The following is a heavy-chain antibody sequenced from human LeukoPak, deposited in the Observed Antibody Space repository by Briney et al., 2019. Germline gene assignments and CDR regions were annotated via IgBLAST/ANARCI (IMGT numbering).Heavy chain of an antibody. CDR1: SGSISTSNCY. CDR3: AKSNGYGLVDI. Sequence: SETLSLTSTVSSGSISTSNCYWRSIRQPPGKGLERIENIFYNASTYYIPSRKIRITVSLYTSTNQFSMKLTSVTAADTAVYYCAKSNGYGLVDIWGQGTMVTVSS. CDR2: IFYNAST. V-gene: IGHV4-39*07. J-gene: IGHJ6*02. D-gene: IGHD3-10*01.